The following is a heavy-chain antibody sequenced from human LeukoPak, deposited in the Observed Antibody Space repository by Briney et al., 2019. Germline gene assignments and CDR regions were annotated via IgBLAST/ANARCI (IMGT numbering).Heavy chain of an antibody. CDR2: IWYDGSNK. CDR3: ARSGAIFRNWFDP. Sequence: GGSLRLSCAASGFTFSSYGMHWVRQAPGKGLEWVAVIWYDGSNKYYADSVKGRFTISRDNSKNTLYLQMNSLRAEDTAVYYCARSGAIFRNWFDPWGQGTLVTASS. CDR1: GFTFSSYG. V-gene: IGHV3-33*01. J-gene: IGHJ5*02. D-gene: IGHD2-21*01.